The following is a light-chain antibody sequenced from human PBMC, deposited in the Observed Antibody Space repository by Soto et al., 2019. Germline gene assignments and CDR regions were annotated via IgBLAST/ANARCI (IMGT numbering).Light chain of an antibody. CDR3: QQRGKWPST. V-gene: IGKV3-11*01. CDR1: QSVSSN. Sequence: EIVMTQSPATLSVSPGERATLSCRASQSVSSNLAWYQQKVGQAPRLLIYDAYTRATGVGARFTGSGSATDFSLTITSLEPEDFGVYYCQQRGKWPSTFGPGTKVDIK. CDR2: DAY. J-gene: IGKJ2*02.